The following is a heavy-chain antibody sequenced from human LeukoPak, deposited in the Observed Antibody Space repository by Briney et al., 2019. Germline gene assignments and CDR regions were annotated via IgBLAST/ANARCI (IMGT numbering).Heavy chain of an antibody. CDR2: IYTSGST. Sequence: PSETLSLTCAVSGGSISSGSYYWSWIRQPAGTGLEWIGRIYTSGSTNYNPSLKSRVTISVDTSKDQFSLKLSSVTAADTAVYYCARANWKKTNWFDPWGQGTLVTVSS. V-gene: IGHV4-61*02. CDR3: ARANWKKTNWFDP. CDR1: GGSISSGSYY. D-gene: IGHD1-1*01. J-gene: IGHJ5*02.